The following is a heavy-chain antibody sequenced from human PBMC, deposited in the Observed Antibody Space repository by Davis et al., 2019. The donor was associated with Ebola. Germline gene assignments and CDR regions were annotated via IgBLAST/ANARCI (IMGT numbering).Heavy chain of an antibody. D-gene: IGHD1-26*01. Sequence: AASVKVSFKASGGTFTSYAISWVRQAAGQGLEWMGGIIPIFGTANYAQKFQGRVTITADESTSTAYMELSSLRSEDTAVYYCATPARVGATYHYGMDVWGQGTTVTVSS. V-gene: IGHV1-69*13. CDR1: GGTFTSYA. J-gene: IGHJ6*02. CDR3: ATPARVGATYHYGMDV. CDR2: IIPIFGTA.